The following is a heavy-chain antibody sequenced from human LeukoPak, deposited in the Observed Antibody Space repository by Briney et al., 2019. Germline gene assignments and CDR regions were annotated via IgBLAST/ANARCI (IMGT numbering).Heavy chain of an antibody. D-gene: IGHD5-18*01. V-gene: IGHV4-59*01. CDR3: ARGNSYGYAEFDY. J-gene: IGHJ4*02. CDR1: GGSISSYY. CDR2: IYYSGST. Sequence: SGTLSLTCTVSGGSISSYYWSWIRQPPGKGLEWIGYIYYSGSTNYNPSLKSRVTISVDTSKNQFSLKLSSVTAADTAVYYCARGNSYGYAEFDYWGQGTLVTVSS.